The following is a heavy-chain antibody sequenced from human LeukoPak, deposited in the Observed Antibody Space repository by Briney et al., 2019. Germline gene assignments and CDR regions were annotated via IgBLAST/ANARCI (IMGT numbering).Heavy chain of an antibody. CDR3: ARVLRYCSGGNCYSGGLGYMDV. CDR1: GFTFSDYN. V-gene: IGHV3-11*01. CDR2: ISRSGSTK. Sequence: PGGSLRLSCAASGFTFSDYNMRWIRQAPGKGLEGVSSISRSGSTKYYADSVKGRFTISRDNAKNSLFLQMKSLRAEDTAVYYCARVLRYCSGGNCYSGGLGYMDVWGKGTTVTISS. D-gene: IGHD2-15*01. J-gene: IGHJ6*03.